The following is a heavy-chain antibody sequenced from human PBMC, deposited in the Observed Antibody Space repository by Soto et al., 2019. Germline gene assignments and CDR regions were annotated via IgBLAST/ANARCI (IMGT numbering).Heavy chain of an antibody. J-gene: IGHJ5*02. CDR1: GYTFTSYG. V-gene: IGHV1-18*01. CDR3: ARGREYDFWSGYFNWFDP. D-gene: IGHD3-3*01. CDR2: ISAYNGNT. Sequence: ASVKVSCKASGYTFTSYGISWVRQAPGQGLEWMGWISAYNGNTNYAQKLQGRVTMTTDTSTSTAYMELRSLRSEDTAVYYCARGREYDFWSGYFNWFDPWGQGTLVTVPS.